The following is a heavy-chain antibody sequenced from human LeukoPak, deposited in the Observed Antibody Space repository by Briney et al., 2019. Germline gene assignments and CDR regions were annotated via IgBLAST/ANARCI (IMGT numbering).Heavy chain of an antibody. CDR2: IRSNGGSQ. CDR3: AGPRTLTNDF. Sequence: GGTLRLSCAASGFTFSTYAMSWVRQAPGKGLEWVSAIRSNGGSQYYAESVKGRFTISRDNSKNTLYLQMNRLRAEDTAIYYCAGPRTLTNDFWGQGTLVTVSS. J-gene: IGHJ4*02. CDR1: GFTFSTYA. V-gene: IGHV3-23*01.